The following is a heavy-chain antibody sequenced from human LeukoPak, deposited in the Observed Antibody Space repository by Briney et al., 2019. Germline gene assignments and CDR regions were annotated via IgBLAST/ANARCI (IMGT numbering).Heavy chain of an antibody. Sequence: KSSETLSLTCTVSGGSISSHYYWIWIRQPPGKGLEWIGSIYYSGSTYYNPSLKSRVTISVDTSKNQFSLKLSSVTAADTAVYYCASPVVSATLGGFDIWGQGTMVTVSS. CDR2: IYYSGST. V-gene: IGHV4-39*01. CDR3: ASPVVSATLGGFDI. D-gene: IGHD2-15*01. CDR1: GGSISSHYY. J-gene: IGHJ3*02.